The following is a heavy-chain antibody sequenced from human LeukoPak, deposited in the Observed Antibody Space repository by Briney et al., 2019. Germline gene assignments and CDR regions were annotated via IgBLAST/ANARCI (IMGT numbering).Heavy chain of an antibody. CDR1: GYTFTGYY. CDR2: INPNSGGT. CDR3: ATSWDYYGSGSYPFDY. J-gene: IGHJ4*02. D-gene: IGHD3-10*01. Sequence: GASVKVSCKASGYTFTGYYMHWERQAPGQGLEWMGWINPNSGGTNYAQKFQGRVTMTRDTSISTAYMELSRLRSDDTAVYYCATSWDYYGSGSYPFDYWGQGTLVTVSS. V-gene: IGHV1-2*02.